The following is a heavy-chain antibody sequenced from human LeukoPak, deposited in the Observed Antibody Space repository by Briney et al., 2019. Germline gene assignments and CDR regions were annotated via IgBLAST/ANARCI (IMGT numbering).Heavy chain of an antibody. CDR2: IQQDGSEK. CDR3: ARERIGYCSRTSCYLERYYYYMDV. CDR1: EFTFSSYW. Sequence: GGSLRLSCAVSEFTFSSYWMSWVRQAPGKGLEWVANIQQDGSEKYYVDSVKGRFTISRDNAKNSLYLQMNSLRAEDTAVYYCARERIGYCSRTSCYLERYYYYMDVWGKGTTVTVSS. V-gene: IGHV3-7*01. J-gene: IGHJ6*03. D-gene: IGHD2-2*01.